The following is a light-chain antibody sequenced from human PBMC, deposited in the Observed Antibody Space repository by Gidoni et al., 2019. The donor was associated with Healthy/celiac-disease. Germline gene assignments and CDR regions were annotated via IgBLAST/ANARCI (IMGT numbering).Light chain of an antibody. CDR2: AAS. Sequence: DIQLTQSPSFLSASVGDRVTITRRASQGISSYLAWYQQKPGKAPKLLIYAASTLQGGVPSRFSGSGSGTEFTLTISSLQPEDFATYSCQQLGSSPLTFXPXTKVDIK. V-gene: IGKV1-9*01. J-gene: IGKJ3*01. CDR1: QGISSY. CDR3: QQLGSSPLT.